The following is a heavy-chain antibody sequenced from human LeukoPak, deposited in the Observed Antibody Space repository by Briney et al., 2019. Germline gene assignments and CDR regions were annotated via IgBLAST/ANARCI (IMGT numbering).Heavy chain of an antibody. CDR3: ARREQWLVPNINWYFDL. D-gene: IGHD6-19*01. Sequence: PSETLSLTCTVSGYSISSGYYWGWIRQPPGKGLEWIGSIYYSGSTYYNPSLKSRVTISVDTSKNQFSLKLSSVTAADTAVYYCARREQWLVPNINWYFDLWGRGTLVTVSS. J-gene: IGHJ2*01. CDR1: GYSISSGYY. CDR2: IYYSGST. V-gene: IGHV4-38-2*02.